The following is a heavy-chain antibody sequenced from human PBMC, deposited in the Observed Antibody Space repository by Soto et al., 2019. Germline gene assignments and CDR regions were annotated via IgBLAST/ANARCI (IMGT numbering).Heavy chain of an antibody. V-gene: IGHV3-30*04. CDR3: AKGCPDAGHCFFFDY. D-gene: IGHD2-21*02. CDR2: ISFDGNNI. Sequence: QVQLVESGGGVVQPGGSLRLSCAASGFTFSNSAMHWVRQAPGKGLEWVSYISFDGNNIYYPDSVRGRFTISRDNYKNTLSLQLNSLRAEDTAVYYCAKGCPDAGHCFFFDYWGQGVLVSVSS. CDR1: GFTFSNSA. J-gene: IGHJ4*02.